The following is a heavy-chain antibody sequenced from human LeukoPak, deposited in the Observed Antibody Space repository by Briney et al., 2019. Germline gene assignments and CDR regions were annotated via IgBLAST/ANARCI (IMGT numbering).Heavy chain of an antibody. D-gene: IGHD6-13*01. CDR1: GFTFVTFA. J-gene: IGHJ6*03. CDR3: AKHKGAGSRYSYSMDV. Sequence: PGGSLRLSCAASGFTFVTFAMGWVRQAPGKGLEWVSTISGSGGGTYYADSVKGRFTLSRDNSKNTLYLQMNSLRAEDTAVYYCAKHKGAGSRYSYSMDVWGKGATVTVSS. V-gene: IGHV3-23*01. CDR2: ISGSGGGT.